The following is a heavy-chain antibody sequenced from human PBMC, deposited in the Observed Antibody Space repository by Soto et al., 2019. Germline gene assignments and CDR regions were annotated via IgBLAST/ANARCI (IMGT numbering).Heavy chain of an antibody. CDR1: GGTFSSYA. V-gene: IGHV1-69*01. D-gene: IGHD4-17*01. CDR3: ARYGIKHMVTTGSYYYYGMDV. J-gene: IGHJ6*02. Sequence: QVQLVQSGAEVKKPGSSVKVSCKASGGTFSSYAISWVRQAPGQGLEWLGGIIPIFGTANYAQKFQGRVTITAEESTSTAYMEMSSLRSEDTAVYYCARYGIKHMVTTGSYYYYGMDVWGQGTTVTVS. CDR2: IIPIFGTA.